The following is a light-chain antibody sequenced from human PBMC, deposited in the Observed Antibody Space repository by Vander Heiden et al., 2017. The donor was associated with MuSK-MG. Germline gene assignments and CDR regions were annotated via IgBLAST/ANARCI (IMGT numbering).Light chain of an antibody. CDR2: DAS. CDR3: QQDDNPPYT. Sequence: DIQMTQSPSSLSASVGDRVTITCQASQDISDNLNWYQQKPGKAPKLLIYDASNLEKGVPSRFSGSGSGTDFTSTISSLQPEDFATYYCQQDDNPPYTFGQGTKLEIK. V-gene: IGKV1-33*01. CDR1: QDISDN. J-gene: IGKJ2*01.